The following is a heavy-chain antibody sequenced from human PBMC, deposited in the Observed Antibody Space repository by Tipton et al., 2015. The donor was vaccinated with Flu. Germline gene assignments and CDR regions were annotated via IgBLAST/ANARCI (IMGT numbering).Heavy chain of an antibody. CDR2: VHRSGNA. CDR1: GGSFSGYY. Sequence: GLVKPSETLSLTCAVYGGSFSGYYCSWIRQPPGKVLEWIGDVHRSGNAYYSPSFKSRVSMSVDTSRNQFSLKLSSVTAADAAVYYCARRDYSNYVSDPKSWCDPWGQGILVTVSS. CDR3: ARRDYSNYVSDPKSWCDP. D-gene: IGHD4-11*01. J-gene: IGHJ5*02. V-gene: IGHV4-34*01.